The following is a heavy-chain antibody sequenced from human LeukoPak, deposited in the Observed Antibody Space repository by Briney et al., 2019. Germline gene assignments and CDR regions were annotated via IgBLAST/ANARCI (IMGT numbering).Heavy chain of an antibody. Sequence: SETLSLTCTVSGGSISSGDYYWRWIRQPPGKGLEWIGYIYYSGSTYYNPSLKSRVTISVDTSKNQFSLKLSSVTAADTAVYYCARVREDTVDYWGQGTLVTVSS. D-gene: IGHD2-15*01. CDR2: IYYSGST. CDR3: ARVREDTVDY. J-gene: IGHJ4*02. V-gene: IGHV4-30-4*01. CDR1: GGSISSGDYY.